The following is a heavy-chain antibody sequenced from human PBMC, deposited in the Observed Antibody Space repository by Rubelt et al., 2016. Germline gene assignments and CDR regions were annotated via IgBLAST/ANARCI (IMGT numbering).Heavy chain of an antibody. J-gene: IGHJ4*02. CDR1: GGSIRSSSYY. V-gene: IGHV4-39*07. CDR3: ARRRIMGSVWTFDY. D-gene: IGHD6-19*01. Sequence: QLQLQESGPGLVKPSETLSLTCTVSGGSIRSSSYYWGWIRQPPGKGLEWIGSIFYSGNTYYNPSLKSRLTISADTSKNQFSLKLSSVTAADTAVYYCARRRIMGSVWTFDYWGQGTLVTASS. CDR2: IFYSGNT.